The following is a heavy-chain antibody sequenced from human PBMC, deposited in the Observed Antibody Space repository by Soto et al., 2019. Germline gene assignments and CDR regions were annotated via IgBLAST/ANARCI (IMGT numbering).Heavy chain of an antibody. V-gene: IGHV4-31*03. CDR3: VRVVSGSYLDY. Sequence: QVQLQESGPGLVKASQTLSLTCTVSGGTITTGGHFLSWIRQYPGKGLEWIGYIYYSGTTHYNQSLTSRVTISIDTSKTQFSLNLSSVTAADTAVYYCVRVVSGSYLDYWGQGTLVTVSS. D-gene: IGHD1-26*01. CDR2: IYYSGTT. CDR1: GGTITTGGHF. J-gene: IGHJ4*02.